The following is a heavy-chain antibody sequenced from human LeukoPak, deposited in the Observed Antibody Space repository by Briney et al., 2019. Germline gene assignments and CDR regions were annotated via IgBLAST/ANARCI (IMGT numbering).Heavy chain of an antibody. V-gene: IGHV3-53*01. Sequence: GGSLRLSCAASGFTVSSNYMSWVRQAPGKGLEWVSVIYSGGSTYYADSVKGRFTISRDNSKNTLYLQMNSLRAEDTAVYYCARDGSGYYTYLRYWGQGTLVTVSS. J-gene: IGHJ4*02. CDR3: ARDGSGYYTYLRY. CDR1: GFTVSSNY. D-gene: IGHD3-22*01. CDR2: IYSGGST.